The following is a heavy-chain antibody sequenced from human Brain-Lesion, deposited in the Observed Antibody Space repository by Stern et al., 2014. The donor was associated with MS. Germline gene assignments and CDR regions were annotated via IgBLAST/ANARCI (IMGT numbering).Heavy chain of an antibody. CDR2: ISWNSGTI. CDR1: GFTFDDYA. J-gene: IGHJ4*02. Sequence: QLVESGGDLVQPGRSLRLSCAAFGFTFDDYAMHWVRPAPGKGLGWVAGISWNSGTIGYADSVKGRFTTSRDNAYSSLYLQMNSLRPEDTALYYCARDITGSSAYFAYWGQGTLVTVSS. D-gene: IGHD1-14*01. V-gene: IGHV3-9*01. CDR3: ARDITGSSAYFAY.